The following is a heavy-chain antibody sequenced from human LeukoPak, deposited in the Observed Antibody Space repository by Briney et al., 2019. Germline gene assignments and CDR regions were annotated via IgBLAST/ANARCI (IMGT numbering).Heavy chain of an antibody. V-gene: IGHV3-30*18. CDR2: ISYDGSNK. J-gene: IGHJ4*02. CDR1: GFTFSSYG. D-gene: IGHD3-22*01. CDR3: AKDRALTNYYDSSGYLDY. Sequence: GSLRLSCAASGFTFSSYGMHWVRQAPGKGLEWVAVISYDGSNKYYADSVKGRFTISRDNSKNTLYLQMNSLRAGDTAVYYCAKDRALTNYYDSSGYLDYWGQGTLVTVSS.